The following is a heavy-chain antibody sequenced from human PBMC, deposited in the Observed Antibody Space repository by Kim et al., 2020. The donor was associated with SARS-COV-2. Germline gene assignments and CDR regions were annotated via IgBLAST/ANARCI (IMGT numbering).Heavy chain of an antibody. D-gene: IGHD2-21*02. CDR1: GGSFSGYY. CDR2: INHSGST. J-gene: IGHJ5*02. CDR3: ARGYSTTGTTWIDCGGDCYDSYNWFDP. V-gene: IGHV4-34*01. Sequence: SETLSLTCAVYGGSFSGYYWSWIRQPPGKGLEWIGEINHSGSTNYNPSLKSRVTISVDTSKNQFSLKLSSVTAADTAVYYCARGYSTTGTTWIDCGGDCYDSYNWFDPWGQGTLVTVSS.